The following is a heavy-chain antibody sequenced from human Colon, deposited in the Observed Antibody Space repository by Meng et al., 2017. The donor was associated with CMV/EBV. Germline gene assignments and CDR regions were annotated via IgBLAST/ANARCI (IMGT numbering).Heavy chain of an antibody. Sequence: ASVKVSCKASGYTFTSYYMHWVRQAPGQGPEWMGWISPYSAQTKSAQKFQGRVTLTTDTSTSTAYMDLRSLRSDDTAVYYCVRSLDDASGQFRDYWGQGTPVTVSS. CDR2: ISPYSAQT. CDR3: VRSLDDASGQFRDY. V-gene: IGHV1-18*04. J-gene: IGHJ4*02. CDR1: GYTFTSYY. D-gene: IGHD3-3*01.